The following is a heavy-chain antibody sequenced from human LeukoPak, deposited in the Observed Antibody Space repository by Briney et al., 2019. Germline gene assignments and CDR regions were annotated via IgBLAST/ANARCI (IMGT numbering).Heavy chain of an antibody. CDR3: ASIRDFWSGYYV. V-gene: IGHV3-74*01. CDR2: INSDGSST. J-gene: IGHJ6*04. Sequence: PGGSLRLPCAASGFTFSSYWMHWVRQAPGKGLVWVSRINSDGSSTSYADSVKGRFTISRDNAKNTLYLQMNSLRAEDTAVYYCASIRDFWSGYYVWGKGTTVTVSS. CDR1: GFTFSSYW. D-gene: IGHD3-3*01.